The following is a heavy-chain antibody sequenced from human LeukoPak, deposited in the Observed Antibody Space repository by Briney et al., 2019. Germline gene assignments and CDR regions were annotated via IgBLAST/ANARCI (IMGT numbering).Heavy chain of an antibody. CDR3: AKYSAQPNY. D-gene: IGHD2-15*01. CDR2: ISGSGGST. J-gene: IGHJ4*02. V-gene: IGHV3-23*01. Sequence: GGSLRLSCTTSKFNFNSYGMTWVRQAPGKGLEWVSAISGSGGSTYYADSVKGRFTISRDNSKNTLYLQMNSLRAEDTAVYYCAKYSAQPNYWGQGTLVTVSS. CDR1: KFNFNSYG.